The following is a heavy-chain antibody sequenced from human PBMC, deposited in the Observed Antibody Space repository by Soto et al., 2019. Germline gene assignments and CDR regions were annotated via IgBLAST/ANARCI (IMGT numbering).Heavy chain of an antibody. V-gene: IGHV1-69*04. Sequence: SVNVYWKAAGGAFSIYTISWVRQAPGQGLEWMGRIIPILGIANYAQKFQGRVTITADKSTSTAYMELSSLRSEDTAVYYCARDRAHYTADWFDPWGQGTLVTVSS. J-gene: IGHJ5*02. CDR3: ARDRAHYTADWFDP. CDR2: IIPILGIA. CDR1: GGAFSIYT. D-gene: IGHD4-4*01.